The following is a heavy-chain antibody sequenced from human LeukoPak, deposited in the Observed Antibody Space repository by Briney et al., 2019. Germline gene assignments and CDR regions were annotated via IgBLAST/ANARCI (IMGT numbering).Heavy chain of an antibody. CDR1: GFTFGVYA. D-gene: IGHD5-12*01. CDR2: IRSKAYGGTT. J-gene: IGHJ4*02. V-gene: IGHV3-49*04. Sequence: GGSLRLSCTASGFTFGVYAMSWVRQAPGKGGEGVGFIRSKAYGGTTEYAASVKGRFTISRDDSKSIAYLQMNSPKTEDTAVYYCTGINEDGYSGYEPVDYWGQGTLVTVSS. CDR3: TGINEDGYSGYEPVDY.